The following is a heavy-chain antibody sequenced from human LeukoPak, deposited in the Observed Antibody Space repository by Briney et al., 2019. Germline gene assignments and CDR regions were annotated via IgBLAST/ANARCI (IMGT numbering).Heavy chain of an antibody. J-gene: IGHJ2*01. D-gene: IGHD4-11*01. V-gene: IGHV1-2*02. Sequence: ASVKVSCKASGYTFTGYYMHWVRQAPGQGLEWMGWINPNSGGTNYAQKFQGRVTMTRDTSISTAYMELSRLRSDDTAVYYCARHETTVNHPGYFDLWGRGTLVTVSS. CDR1: GYTFTGYY. CDR2: INPNSGGT. CDR3: ARHETTVNHPGYFDL.